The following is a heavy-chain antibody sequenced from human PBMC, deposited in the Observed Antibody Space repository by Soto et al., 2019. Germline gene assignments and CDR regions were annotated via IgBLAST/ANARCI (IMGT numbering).Heavy chain of an antibody. Sequence: SETLSLTCAVYGGSFSGYYWSWIRQPPGKGLEWIGEINHSGSTNYNPSLKSRVTISVDTSKNQFSLKLSSVTAADTAVYYCARLPWFGDVRGLFAPRAQGTLVLVSA. CDR2: INHSGST. CDR3: ARLPWFGDVRGLFAP. CDR1: GGSFSGYY. V-gene: IGHV4-34*01. D-gene: IGHD3-10*01. J-gene: IGHJ5*02.